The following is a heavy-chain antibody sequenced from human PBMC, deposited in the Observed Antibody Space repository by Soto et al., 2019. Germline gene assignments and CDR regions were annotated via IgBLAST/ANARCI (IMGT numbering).Heavy chain of an antibody. CDR2: IYYSGST. D-gene: IGHD3-10*01. CDR1: GGSISSSSYY. CDR3: ASRYGSGSYSPYNWFDP. Sequence: SETRSHTCTVAGGSISSSSYYWCWVRQPPGKGLEWIGSIYYSGSTYYTPSLKRRVPISVDTSKNQFSLKLSSVTAADTAVYYCASRYGSGSYSPYNWFDPWGQGTLVT. V-gene: IGHV4-39*01. J-gene: IGHJ5*02.